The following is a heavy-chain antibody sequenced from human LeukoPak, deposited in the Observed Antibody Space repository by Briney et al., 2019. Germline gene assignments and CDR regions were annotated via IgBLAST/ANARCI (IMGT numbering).Heavy chain of an antibody. V-gene: IGHV3-30*02. CDR3: AKDGYSGYDHDAFDI. J-gene: IGHJ3*02. CDR1: GFTFSSYG. D-gene: IGHD5-12*01. CDR2: IRYDGSNK. Sequence: PGGSLRLSCAASGFTFSSYGMHWVRQAPGKRLEWVAFIRYDGSNKYYADSVKGRFTISRDNSKNTLYLQMNSLRAEDTAVYYCAKDGYSGYDHDAFDIWGQGTMVTVSS.